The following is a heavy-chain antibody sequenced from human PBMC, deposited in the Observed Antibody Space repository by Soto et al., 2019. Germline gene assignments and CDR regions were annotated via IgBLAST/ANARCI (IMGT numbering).Heavy chain of an antibody. J-gene: IGHJ4*02. CDR2: ISYSGST. V-gene: IGHV4-38-2*01. CDR1: GFAISRSYY. CDR3: ARYYFDVSGYDYGFFDY. D-gene: IGHD3-22*01. Sequence: SETLFLTCAVSGFAISRSYYWGWIRQIPGKALRWIGSISYSGSTFYNPSLKSRVTISIDTSKNHFSLKLTSVTAADAALYYCARYYFDVSGYDYGFFDYWGQRALVTVSS.